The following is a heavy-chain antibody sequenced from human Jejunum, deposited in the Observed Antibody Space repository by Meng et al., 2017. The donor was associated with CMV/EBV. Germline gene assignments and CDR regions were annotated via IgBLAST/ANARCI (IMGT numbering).Heavy chain of an antibody. CDR3: ASDITGNTYAYDS. Sequence: GATLSSYVISWVRQAPGQGLEWMGRIIPIIGRPHHAQRFQDRVSITADKATSTVYMELKTLTSEDTAVYFCASDITGNTYAYDSWGQGTLVTDSS. D-gene: IGHD1-20*01. V-gene: IGHV1-69*04. CDR1: GATLSSYV. J-gene: IGHJ5*01. CDR2: IIPIIGRP.